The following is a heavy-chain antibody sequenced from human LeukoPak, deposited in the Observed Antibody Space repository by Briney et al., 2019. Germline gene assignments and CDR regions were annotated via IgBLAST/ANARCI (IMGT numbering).Heavy chain of an antibody. CDR2: IKQDGSEK. CDR3: ARSGSGYFDY. Sequence: GGSLRLSCAASGFTFSSYGMHWVRQAPGKGLERVANIKQDGSEKYYRDSVQGRFTISRDNAKNSLYLQMNSLRAEDTAVYYCARSGSGYFDYWGQGSLVTVSS. J-gene: IGHJ4*02. V-gene: IGHV3-7*01. CDR1: GFTFSSYG.